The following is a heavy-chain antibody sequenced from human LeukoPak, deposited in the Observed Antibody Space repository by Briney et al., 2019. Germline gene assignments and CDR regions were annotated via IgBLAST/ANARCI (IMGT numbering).Heavy chain of an antibody. CDR2: MNPNSGNT. Sequence: ASVKVSCKASGYTFTSYDINWVRQATGQGLEWMGWMNPNSGNTGYAQKFQGRVTMTRNTSISTAYMELSSLRSEDTAVYYCARVSSSSYRPYYYYYYMDVWGKGTTVTISS. CDR3: ARVSSSSYRPYYYYYYMDV. D-gene: IGHD6-13*01. CDR1: GYTFTSYD. V-gene: IGHV1-8*01. J-gene: IGHJ6*03.